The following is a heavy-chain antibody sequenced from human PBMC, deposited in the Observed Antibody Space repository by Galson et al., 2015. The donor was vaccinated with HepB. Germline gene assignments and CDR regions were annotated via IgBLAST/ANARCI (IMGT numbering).Heavy chain of an antibody. CDR2: IHSGGVT. CDR1: GDSITNYY. V-gene: IGHV4-4*07. CDR3: ARRDSSAWYFDL. J-gene: IGHJ4*02. D-gene: IGHD3-22*01. Sequence: LSLTCNVSGDSITNYYWSWIRQPAGKGLEWIGRIHSGGVTNYNPSLKSRVALSVDASRNQISLKLSSVTAADTAIYFCARRDSSAWYFDLWGQGTRVTVSS.